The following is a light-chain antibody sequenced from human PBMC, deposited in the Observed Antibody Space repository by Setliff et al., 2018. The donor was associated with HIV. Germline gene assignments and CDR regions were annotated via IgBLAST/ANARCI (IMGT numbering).Light chain of an antibody. Sequence: QSVLTQPASVSGSPGQSITISCTGTSSDVGSYNLVSWYQQHPGKAPKLVIYEGSKRPSGVSNRFSASKSGNTASLTISGLQSEDEGDYYCCSYVSSSTFPVLFGGGTKVTVL. CDR2: EGS. V-gene: IGLV2-23*03. CDR1: SSDVGSYNL. J-gene: IGLJ2*01. CDR3: CSYVSSSTFPVL.